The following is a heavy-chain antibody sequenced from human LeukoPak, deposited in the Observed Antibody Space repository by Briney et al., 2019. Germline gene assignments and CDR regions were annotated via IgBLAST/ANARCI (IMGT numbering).Heavy chain of an antibody. Sequence: PSETLSLTCTVSGGSINSYYWSWIRQPAGKGLEWIGRIYASGSTNYNPFLKSRVTMSVDTSKNQFSLKLISVTAAGTAVYFCARGPYCNGGSCYYFDYWGQGTLVTVSS. V-gene: IGHV4-4*07. CDR3: ARGPYCNGGSCYYFDY. CDR2: IYASGST. J-gene: IGHJ4*02. CDR1: GGSINSYY. D-gene: IGHD2-15*01.